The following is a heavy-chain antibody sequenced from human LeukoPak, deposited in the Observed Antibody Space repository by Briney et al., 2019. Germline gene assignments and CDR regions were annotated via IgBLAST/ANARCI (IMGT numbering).Heavy chain of an antibody. CDR2: IWYDGSNK. CDR1: GFTFSSRG. Sequence: GGSLRLSCAASGFTFSSRGMHWVRQAPGKGLEWVALIWYDGSNKYYADSVKGRLTISRDNSKNTLYLQMDSLRAEDTAVYYCARAGIVGLYYYYMDVWGKGTTVTVSS. D-gene: IGHD2-21*01. V-gene: IGHV3-33*01. CDR3: ARAGIVGLYYYYMDV. J-gene: IGHJ6*03.